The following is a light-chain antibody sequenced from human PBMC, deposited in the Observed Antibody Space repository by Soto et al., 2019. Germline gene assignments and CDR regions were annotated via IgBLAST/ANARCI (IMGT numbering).Light chain of an antibody. V-gene: IGLV1-40*01. CDR1: SSNIGAGYD. Sequence: QPVLTQPPSVSGAPGQRVTISCTGTSSNIGAGYDVIWYRQLPGTAPKLLILGNNSRSSGVPDRFSGSRSGSSASLAVAGLQTEDEADYHCQSYDTRLSGSVFGGGTKLTVL. CDR3: QSYDTRLSGSV. J-gene: IGLJ3*02. CDR2: GNN.